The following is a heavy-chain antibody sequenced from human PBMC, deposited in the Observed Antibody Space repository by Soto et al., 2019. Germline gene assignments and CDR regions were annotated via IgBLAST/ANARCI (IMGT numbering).Heavy chain of an antibody. CDR3: ARGASHYYYYYGMDV. V-gene: IGHV1-18*01. Sequence: QDQLVQSGAEVKKPGASVKVSCKASGYTFNNYGISWVRQALGQGLEWMGWISAYNGNRNYAQKFQGRVSMTTETSTSTAYMELRSLRSDDTAVYYCARGASHYYYYYGMDVWGQGTTVTVSS. CDR1: GYTFNNYG. CDR2: ISAYNGNR. J-gene: IGHJ6*02.